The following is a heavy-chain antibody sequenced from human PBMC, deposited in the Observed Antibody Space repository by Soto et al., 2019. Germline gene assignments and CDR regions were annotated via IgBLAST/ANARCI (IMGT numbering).Heavy chain of an antibody. D-gene: IGHD6-19*01. CDR2: ISYDGSNK. Sequence: LRLSCAASGFTFSSYGMHWVRQAPGKGLEWVAVISYDGSNKYYADSVKGRFTISRDNSKNTLYLQMNSLRAEDTAVYYCTKNLSPEGSGPNYFDYWGLGTLVTVSS. CDR1: GFTFSSYG. V-gene: IGHV3-30*18. CDR3: TKNLSPEGSGPNYFDY. J-gene: IGHJ4*02.